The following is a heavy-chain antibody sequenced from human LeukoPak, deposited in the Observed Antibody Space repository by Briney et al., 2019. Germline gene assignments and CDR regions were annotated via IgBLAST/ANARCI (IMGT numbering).Heavy chain of an antibody. J-gene: IGHJ4*02. V-gene: IGHV4-30-4*01. CDR3: ARLTGSGEVFDS. D-gene: IGHD1-14*01. CDR1: GGSIINGDYY. CDR2: IYDDGST. Sequence: SETLSLTCTLSGGSIINGDYYWSWIRQPPGKGLEWIGYIYDDGSTYYNPSLKSRVTISIDTSKNQFSLNLRSVTAAGTAVYYCARLTGSGEVFDSWGQGTLVTVS.